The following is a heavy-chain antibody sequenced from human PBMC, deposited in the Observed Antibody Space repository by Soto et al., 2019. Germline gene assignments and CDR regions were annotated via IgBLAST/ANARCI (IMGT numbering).Heavy chain of an antibody. CDR1: GGSFSGYY. V-gene: IGHV4-34*01. CDR2: INHSGST. J-gene: IGHJ4*02. CDR3: ARAARYSSPLFYFDY. Sequence: SETLSLTCAVYGGSFSGYYWSWIRQPPGKGLEWIGEINHSGSTNYNPSLKSRVTISVDTSKNQFSLKLSSVTAADTAVYYCARAARYSSPLFYFDYWGQGTMVTVYS. D-gene: IGHD4-4*01.